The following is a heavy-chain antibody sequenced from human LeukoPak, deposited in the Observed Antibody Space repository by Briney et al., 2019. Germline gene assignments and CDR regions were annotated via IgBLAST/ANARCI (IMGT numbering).Heavy chain of an antibody. J-gene: IGHJ5*02. Sequence: GGSLRLSCAASGFTFSSYAMHWVRQAPGKGLEYVSAISSNGGSTYYANSVKGRFTISRDNSKNTLYLQMGSLRAEDMAVYYCARSPNIVGAPWGQGALVTVSS. V-gene: IGHV3-64*01. D-gene: IGHD1-26*01. CDR1: GFTFSSYA. CDR3: ARSPNIVGAP. CDR2: ISSNGGST.